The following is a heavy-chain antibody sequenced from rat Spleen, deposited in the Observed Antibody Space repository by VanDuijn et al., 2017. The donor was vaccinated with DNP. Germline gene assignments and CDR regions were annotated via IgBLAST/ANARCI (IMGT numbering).Heavy chain of an antibody. V-gene: IGHV5-31*01. CDR1: GFTFSNSW. CDR2: ISASGSRT. D-gene: IGHD1-9*01. Sequence: EVQLVETGGGLVQPGRSLKLSCVASGFTFSNSWMYWIRQAPKKGLEWVATISASGSRTYYPDSVKDRFTISRDNAKRSLYLQMNSLKSEDSATYYCTRERQYMFDYWGQGVMVTVSS. CDR3: TRERQYMFDY. J-gene: IGHJ2*01.